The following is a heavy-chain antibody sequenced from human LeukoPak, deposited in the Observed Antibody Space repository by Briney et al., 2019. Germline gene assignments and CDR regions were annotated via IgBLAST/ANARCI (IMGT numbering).Heavy chain of an antibody. CDR3: ARDKEKGGSGSKFDY. J-gene: IGHJ4*02. Sequence: GGSLRLSCAASGFTFSSYWMSRVRQAPGKGLEWVANIEQDGSEKNYLDSVKGRFTISRDNAKNSLYLQMNSLRAEDTAVYYCARDKEKGGSGSKFDYWGQGTLVTVSS. D-gene: IGHD3-10*01. V-gene: IGHV3-7*01. CDR2: IEQDGSEK. CDR1: GFTFSSYW.